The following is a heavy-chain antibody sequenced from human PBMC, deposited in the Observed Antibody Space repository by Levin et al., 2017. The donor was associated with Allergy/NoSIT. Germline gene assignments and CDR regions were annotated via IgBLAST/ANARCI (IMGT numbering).Heavy chain of an antibody. V-gene: IGHV1-69*04. CDR2: IIPILGIA. CDR1: GGTFSSYA. CDR3: ARGVRYGSGSYYLDY. J-gene: IGHJ4*02. Sequence: SVKVSCKASGGTFSSYAISWVRQAPGQGLEWMGRIIPILGIANYAQKFQGRVTITADKSTSTAYMELSSLRSEDTAVYYCARGVRYGSGSYYLDYWGQGTLVTVSS. D-gene: IGHD3-10*01.